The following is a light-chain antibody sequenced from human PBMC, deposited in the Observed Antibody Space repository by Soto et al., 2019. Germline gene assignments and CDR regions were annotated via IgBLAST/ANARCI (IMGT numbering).Light chain of an antibody. CDR3: QQYNSYSVT. V-gene: IGKV1-5*03. CDR2: RAS. Sequence: IPITQATSIPSASFGDRVIITRRASQDIGTWLAWYQQKPEKAPKVLIYRASHLESGVPSRFSASGSGTEFSLTINSLQADDFATYYCQQYNSYSVTFCRGTEVPIK. CDR1: QDIGTW. J-gene: IGKJ4*02.